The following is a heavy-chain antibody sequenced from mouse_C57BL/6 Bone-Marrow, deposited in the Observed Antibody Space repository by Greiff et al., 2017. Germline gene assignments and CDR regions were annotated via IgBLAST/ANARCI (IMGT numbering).Heavy chain of an antibody. D-gene: IGHD1-1*01. J-gene: IGHJ4*01. CDR1: GYTFTSYW. CDR3: AKVATSDYYAMDY. Sequence: QQSCKASGYTFTSYWMHWVKQRPGRGLEWIGRIDPNSGGTKYNEKFKSKATLTVDKPSSTAYMQLSSLTSEDSAVYYCAKVATSDYYAMDYWGQGTSVTVSS. CDR2: IDPNSGGT. V-gene: IGHV1-72*01.